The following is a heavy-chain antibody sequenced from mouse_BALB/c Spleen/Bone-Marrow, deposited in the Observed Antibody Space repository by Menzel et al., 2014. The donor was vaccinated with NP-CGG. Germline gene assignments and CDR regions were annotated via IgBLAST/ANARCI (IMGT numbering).Heavy chain of an antibody. CDR2: INPYNDDT. J-gene: IGHJ1*01. V-gene: IGHV1-14*01. CDR3: ARSLYGYDWYFDV. D-gene: IGHD2-2*01. CDR1: GYTFTSYV. Sequence: SGPELVKPGASVKMSCKASGYTFTSYVMHWVKQKPGLGLEWIGYINPYNDDTEYNEKFKGKATLTSDKSSSTAYMEFSSLTSEDSAVFYCARSLYGYDWYFDVWGAGTTVTVSS.